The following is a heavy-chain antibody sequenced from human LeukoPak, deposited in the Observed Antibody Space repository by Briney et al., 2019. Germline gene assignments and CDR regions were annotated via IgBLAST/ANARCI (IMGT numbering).Heavy chain of an antibody. V-gene: IGHV3-23*01. D-gene: IGHD6-13*01. CDR2: ISGSGGST. CDR1: GFIFSTYA. J-gene: IGHJ4*02. Sequence: GGSLRLSCATSGFIFSTYALSWVRQAPGKGLEWASSISGSGGSTYHADSVQGRFTISRDSSKNTLYLQMNSLRAEDTAIYYCARVIRAAPGKGYFDYWGQGTLVNVSS. CDR3: ARVIRAAPGKGYFDY.